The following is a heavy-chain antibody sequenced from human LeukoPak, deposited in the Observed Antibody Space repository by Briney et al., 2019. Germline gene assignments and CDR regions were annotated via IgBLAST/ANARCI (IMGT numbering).Heavy chain of an antibody. J-gene: IGHJ5*02. Sequence: GASVKVSCKASGYTFTGYYMHWMRQAPGQGLEWMGWINPNSGGTNYAQKFQGRVTMTRDTSISTAYMELSRLRSDDTAVYYCAKFGGYVEYNWFDPWGQGTLVTVSS. D-gene: IGHD5-12*01. CDR2: INPNSGGT. V-gene: IGHV1-2*02. CDR1: GYTFTGYY. CDR3: AKFGGYVEYNWFDP.